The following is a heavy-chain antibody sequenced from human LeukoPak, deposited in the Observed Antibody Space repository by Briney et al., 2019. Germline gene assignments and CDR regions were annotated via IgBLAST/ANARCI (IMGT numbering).Heavy chain of an antibody. D-gene: IGHD1-26*01. CDR3: ARDLLRGSYYTPDY. J-gene: IGHJ4*02. V-gene: IGHV1-46*01. CDR2: INPAVGAT. CDR1: GYSFTDYY. Sequence: GASVNVSCKASGYSFTDYYVHWVRQAPGQGLEWMAIINPAVGATIYAQKFQGRVTVTGDSSTSIVYLELSGLRSDDTARYCCARDLLRGSYYTPDYWGQGTLVTVSS.